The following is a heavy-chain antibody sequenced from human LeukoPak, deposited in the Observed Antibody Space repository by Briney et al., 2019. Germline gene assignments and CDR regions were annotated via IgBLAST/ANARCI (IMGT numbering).Heavy chain of an antibody. CDR3: ARLASSSWPFYYYYGMDV. CDR1: GYTFTGYD. D-gene: IGHD6-13*01. J-gene: IGHJ6*02. V-gene: IGHV1-8*01. Sequence: ASVKVSCKASGYTFTGYDINWVRQATGQGLEWMGWMNPNSANTGYAQKFQGRVTMTRNTSISTAYMELSSLRSEDTAVYYCARLASSSWPFYYYYGMDVWGQGTTVTVSS. CDR2: MNPNSANT.